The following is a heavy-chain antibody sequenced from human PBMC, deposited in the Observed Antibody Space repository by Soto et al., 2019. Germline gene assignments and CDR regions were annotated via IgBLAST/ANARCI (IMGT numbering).Heavy chain of an antibody. J-gene: IGHJ4*02. Sequence: PGGSLRLSCTASGFTFGDYAMSWFRQAPGKGLEWVGFIRSKAYGGATEYAASVKGRFTISRDDSKSIAYLQMNSLKTEDTVVYYCPRGDGYIRPFDYWGQGTLVTVSS. CDR1: GFTFGDYA. CDR3: PRGDGYIRPFDY. V-gene: IGHV3-49*03. CDR2: IRSKAYGGAT. D-gene: IGHD5-12*01.